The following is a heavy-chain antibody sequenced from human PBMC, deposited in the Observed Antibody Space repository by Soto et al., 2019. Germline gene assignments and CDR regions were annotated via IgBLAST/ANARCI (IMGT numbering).Heavy chain of an antibody. Sequence: QVHLVQSGAEVKKPGASVKVSCKASGYTFTSYGITWVRQAPGQGLEWMGWISAHNGNTDYAQKRQGRVIVTRDTSPSTAYMELRSRRSDDTAVYYCARGRYGDYWGQGALVTVSS. D-gene: IGHD1-1*01. CDR2: ISAHNGNT. V-gene: IGHV1-18*01. CDR3: ARGRYGDY. J-gene: IGHJ4*02. CDR1: GYTFTSYG.